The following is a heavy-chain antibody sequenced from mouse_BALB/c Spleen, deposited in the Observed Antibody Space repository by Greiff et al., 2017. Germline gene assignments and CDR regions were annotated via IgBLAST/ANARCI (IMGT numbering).Heavy chain of an antibody. Sequence: EVKVVESGGGLVQPGGSRKLSCAASGFTFSSFGMHWVRQAPEKGLEWVAYISSGSSTIYYADTVKGRFTISRDNPKNTLFLQMTSLRSEDTAMYYCAREWFAYWGQGTLVTVSA. CDR2: ISSGSSTI. J-gene: IGHJ3*01. CDR1: GFTFSSFG. V-gene: IGHV5-17*02. CDR3: AREWFAY.